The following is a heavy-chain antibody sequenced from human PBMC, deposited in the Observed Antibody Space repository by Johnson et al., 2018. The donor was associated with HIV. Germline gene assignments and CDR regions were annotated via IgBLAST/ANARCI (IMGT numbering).Heavy chain of an antibody. CDR1: GFTVSSNY. CDR3: ASSWFGELSYAFDI. J-gene: IGHJ3*02. D-gene: IGHD3-10*01. Sequence: VQLVESGGGVVRPGRSLRLSCAASGFTVSSNYMSWVRQAPGKGLEWVSVIYSGDSTYYADSVKGRFTISRDNSKNTLYLQMNSLRAEDTAVYYCASSWFGELSYAFDIWGQGTMVTVSS. CDR2: IYSGDST. V-gene: IGHV3-66*01.